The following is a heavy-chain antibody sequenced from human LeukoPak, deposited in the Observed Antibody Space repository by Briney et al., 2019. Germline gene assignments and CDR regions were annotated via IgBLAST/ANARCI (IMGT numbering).Heavy chain of an antibody. Sequence: GGSLRLSCAASGFTFSNYGMHWVRQAPGKGLEWVAVISYDGSNKYYADSVKGRFTISRDNSKHTLYLHMNTLRAEDTAIYYCAKDRTVGAAYWYFDLWGRGTLVTVSS. CDR3: AKDRTVGAAYWYFDL. J-gene: IGHJ2*01. CDR2: ISYDGSNK. D-gene: IGHD2-15*01. V-gene: IGHV3-30*18. CDR1: GFTFSNYG.